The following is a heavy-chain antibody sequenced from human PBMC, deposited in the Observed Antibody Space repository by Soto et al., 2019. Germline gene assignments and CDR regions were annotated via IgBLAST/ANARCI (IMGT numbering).Heavy chain of an antibody. Sequence: ASVKVSCKXSGYTFTSYGISWVRQAPGQGLEWMGWISAYNGNTNYAQKLQGRVTMTTDTSTSTAYMELRSLRSDDTAVYYCARNYEENDAFDIWGQGTMVTVSS. CDR3: ARNYEENDAFDI. CDR2: ISAYNGNT. D-gene: IGHD3-16*01. CDR1: GYTFTSYG. V-gene: IGHV1-18*04. J-gene: IGHJ3*02.